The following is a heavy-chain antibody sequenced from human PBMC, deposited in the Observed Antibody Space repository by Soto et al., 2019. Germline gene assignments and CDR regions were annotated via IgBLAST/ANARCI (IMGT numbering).Heavy chain of an antibody. D-gene: IGHD1-26*01. CDR3: ARDTTGVGATREDAFDI. J-gene: IGHJ3*02. CDR1: GGTFSSYA. CDR2: IIPIFGTA. Sequence: ASVKVSCKASGGTFSSYAISWVRQAPGQGLEWMGGIIPIFGTANYAQKFQGRVTITADESTSTAYMELSSLRSEDTAVYYCARDTTGVGATREDAFDIWGQGTMVTVSS. V-gene: IGHV1-69*13.